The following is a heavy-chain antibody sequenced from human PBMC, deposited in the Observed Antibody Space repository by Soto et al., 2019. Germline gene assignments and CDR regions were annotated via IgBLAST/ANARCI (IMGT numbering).Heavy chain of an antibody. D-gene: IGHD4-4*01. V-gene: IGHV3-30*03. CDR2: ILYDGSNK. J-gene: IGHJ4*02. Sequence: GGSLRLSCPASGFIFSNYGMHWVRQAPGRGLEWVAVILYDGSNKYYADSVKGRFTISRDNSKNILYLQMNSLRAEDTAVYYCARAVTQYFDSWGQGSLVTVSS. CDR3: ARAVTQYFDS. CDR1: GFIFSNYG.